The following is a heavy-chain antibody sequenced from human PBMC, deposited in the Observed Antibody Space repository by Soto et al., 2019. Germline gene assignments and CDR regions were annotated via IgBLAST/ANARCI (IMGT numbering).Heavy chain of an antibody. D-gene: IGHD3-22*01. J-gene: IGHJ4*02. V-gene: IGHV4-38-2*02. CDR1: GYSISSGYY. CDR2: IHQSGNT. CDR3: ARDVQYYDSSGFHWEAPFDF. Sequence: SETLSLTCAVSGYSISSGYYWGWIRQTPGRGLEWIGSIHQSGNTYYNPSLKSRVTISVDTSKNQFSLKLSSVTAADTAVYFCARDVQYYDSSGFHWEAPFDFWGQGTQVTVSS.